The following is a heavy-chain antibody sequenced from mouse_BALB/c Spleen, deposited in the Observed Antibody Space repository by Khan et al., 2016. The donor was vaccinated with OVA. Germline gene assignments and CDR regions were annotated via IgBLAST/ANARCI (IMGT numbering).Heavy chain of an antibody. CDR2: INSNGGST. J-gene: IGHJ2*01. CDR3: ARMARTIN. CDR1: GFTFSSYG. V-gene: IGHV5-6-3*01. Sequence: EVKLVESGGGLVQPGGSLKLSCAASGFTFSSYGMSWVRQTPDKRLELVATINSNGGSTYYPDSVKGRFTISRDTAKHTLYLQMSSLKSEDTAMYYCARMARTINWGQGTTLTVSS.